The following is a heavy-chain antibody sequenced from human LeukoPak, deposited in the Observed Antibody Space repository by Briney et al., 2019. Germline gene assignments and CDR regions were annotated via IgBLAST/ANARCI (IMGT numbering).Heavy chain of an antibody. CDR2: ISYDGSNK. Sequence: GGSLRLSCAASGFTFSSYAMHWVRQAPGKGLEWVAVISYDGSNKYYADSVKGRFTISRDNSKNTLYLQMNSLRAEDTAVYYCAREGVDSSGYSLGYWGQGTLVTVSS. D-gene: IGHD3-22*01. J-gene: IGHJ4*02. CDR3: AREGVDSSGYSLGY. CDR1: GFTFSSYA. V-gene: IGHV3-30*04.